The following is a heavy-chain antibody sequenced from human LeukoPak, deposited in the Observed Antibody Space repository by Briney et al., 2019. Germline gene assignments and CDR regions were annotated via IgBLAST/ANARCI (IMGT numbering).Heavy chain of an antibody. CDR3: ARVGSGNFDS. J-gene: IGHJ4*01. D-gene: IGHD1-26*01. V-gene: IGHV4-59*01. CDR1: GHSISTYY. Sequence: SETLSLTCTVSGHSISTYYWSWIRQPPGKGLEWIGYVYYSGNTNLNPSLKSRVTLSIDTSKNQFSLKLSSVTAADTAVYYCARVGSGNFDSWGHGTLVTVSS. CDR2: VYYSGNT.